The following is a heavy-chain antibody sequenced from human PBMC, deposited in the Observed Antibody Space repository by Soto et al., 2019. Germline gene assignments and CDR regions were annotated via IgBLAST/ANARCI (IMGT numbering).Heavy chain of an antibody. CDR3: AKDYYFDY. V-gene: IGHV3-23*01. Sequence: PGGSLRLSCAASGFTFSSYAMSWVRQAPGKGLEWVSGISGSGGGTFYADSVKGRFTISRDNSKNTLFLQMNNLRAEDTAIYYCAKDYYFDYWGQGTLVTVSS. CDR2: ISGSGGGT. J-gene: IGHJ4*02. CDR1: GFTFSSYA.